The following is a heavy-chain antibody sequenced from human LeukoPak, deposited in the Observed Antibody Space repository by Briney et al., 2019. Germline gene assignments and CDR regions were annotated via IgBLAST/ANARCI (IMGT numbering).Heavy chain of an antibody. Sequence: GESLQISCKGSGYSFTSYWIGWVRQMPGKGLEWMGIIYPGDSDTRYSPSFQGQVTISADKSISTAYLQWSSLKASDTAMYYCARTHYSSGYYADFDYWGQGTLVTVSS. D-gene: IGHD3-22*01. J-gene: IGHJ4*02. V-gene: IGHV5-51*01. CDR3: ARTHYSSGYYADFDY. CDR1: GYSFTSYW. CDR2: IYPGDSDT.